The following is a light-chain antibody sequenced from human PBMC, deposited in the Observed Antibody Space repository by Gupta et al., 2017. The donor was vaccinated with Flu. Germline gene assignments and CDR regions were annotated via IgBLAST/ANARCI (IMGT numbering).Light chain of an antibody. CDR2: AAS. J-gene: IGKJ1*01. CDR3: QQTDSIPWT. V-gene: IGKV1-39*01. Sequence: DIQMTQSPSSLSASVGDRVTITCRASQSISSYLNWYQHKPGKAPKPLIYAASSLQSGVPSRFSGSGSGTDFALTISSLQPEDFATYYCQQTDSIPWTFGQGTKVEI. CDR1: QSISSY.